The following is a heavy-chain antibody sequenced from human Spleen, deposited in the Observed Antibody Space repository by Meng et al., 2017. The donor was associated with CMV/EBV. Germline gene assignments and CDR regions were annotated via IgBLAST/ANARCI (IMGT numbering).Heavy chain of an antibody. Sequence: ASVKVSCKASGYTFSTYDINWVRQAAGQGLEWMGWMNPNSGNTGYAQKFQGRVTITRNTSISTAYMELSSLRSEDTAVYYCARDFWSGNGLYGMDVWGQGTTVTVSS. J-gene: IGHJ6*02. CDR2: MNPNSGNT. D-gene: IGHD3-3*01. V-gene: IGHV1-8*03. CDR1: GYTFSTYD. CDR3: ARDFWSGNGLYGMDV.